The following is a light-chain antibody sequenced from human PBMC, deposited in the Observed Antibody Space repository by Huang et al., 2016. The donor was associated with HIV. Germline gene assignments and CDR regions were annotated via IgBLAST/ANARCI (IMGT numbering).Light chain of an antibody. CDR1: QNIGIY. V-gene: IGKV1-39*01. CDR2: EAS. CDR3: QQSYRTLWT. J-gene: IGKJ3*01. Sequence: DIQMAQSPSSLSASVGDRVTITCRASQNIGIYLNWYQQKPGKAPKLRIYEASTLQSGVPSRFSGSGSGTDFTLTISSLQPEDFATYYCQQSYRTLWTFGPGTKVDIK.